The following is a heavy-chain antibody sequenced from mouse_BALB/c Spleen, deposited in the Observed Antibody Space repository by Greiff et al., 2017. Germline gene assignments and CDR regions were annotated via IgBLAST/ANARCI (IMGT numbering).Heavy chain of an antibody. V-gene: IGHV2-4-1*01. CDR3: ATNRYDGGGAMDY. J-gene: IGHJ4*01. Sequence: QVQLKESGPGLVQPSQSLSITCTVSGFSLTSYGVHWVRQSPGKGLEWLGVIWSGGSTDYNAAFISRLSISKDNSKSQVFFKMNSLQADDTAIYYCATNRYDGGGAMDYWGQGTSVTVSS. CDR2: IWSGGST. CDR1: GFSLTSYG. D-gene: IGHD2-14*01.